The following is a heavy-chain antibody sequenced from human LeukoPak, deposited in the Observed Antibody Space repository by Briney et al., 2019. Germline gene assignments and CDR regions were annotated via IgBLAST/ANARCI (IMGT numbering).Heavy chain of an antibody. D-gene: IGHD3-10*01. CDR1: GGSFCGYY. CDR2: INHLGST. CDR3: ARDRFRGVGGRGAIDC. V-gene: IGHV4-34*01. J-gene: IGHJ4*02. Sequence: PSETLSLTCAVYGGSFCGYYWSWIRQSPGHGRGWCGEINHLGSTKYKLHLMRQVTRSEDTSKDQFSLKLSSVTAADTAVCYCARDRFRGVGGRGAIDCWGQGTLVTVSS.